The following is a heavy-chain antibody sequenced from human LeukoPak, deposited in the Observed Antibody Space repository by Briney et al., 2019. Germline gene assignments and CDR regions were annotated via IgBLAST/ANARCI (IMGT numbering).Heavy chain of an antibody. CDR2: MNPNSGNT. CDR3: ARGSTRGTIIPPGY. V-gene: IGHV1-8*02. J-gene: IGHJ4*02. CDR1: GYTFTSYD. Sequence: ASVKVSCKASGYTFTSYDINWVRQATGQGLEWMGWMNPNSGNTDYAQKLQGRVTMTTNTSLSTAYMWLSSLRSEDTAVYYCARGSTRGTIIPPGYWGQGPLVTVSS. D-gene: IGHD2-2*01.